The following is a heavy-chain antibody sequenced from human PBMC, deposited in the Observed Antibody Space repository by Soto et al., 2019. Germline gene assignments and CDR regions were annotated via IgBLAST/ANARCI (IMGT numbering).Heavy chain of an antibody. CDR3: VRDRYSSSGWFDP. CDR1: GDRVCSYSAA. D-gene: IGHD3-10*01. V-gene: IGHV6-1*01. Sequence: PSPTLSLTYAISGDRVCSYSAAWNSITQSPSGGLEWLGRTYYRSRFFSDYAESVKSRIIINPDTSKNQFSLQLKSVTPEDTAVYYCVRDRYSSSGWFDPWGQGTPVTVSS. J-gene: IGHJ5*02. CDR2: TYYRSRFFS.